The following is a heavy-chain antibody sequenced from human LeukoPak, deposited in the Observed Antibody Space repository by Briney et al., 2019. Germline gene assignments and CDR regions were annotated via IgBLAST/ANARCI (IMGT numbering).Heavy chain of an antibody. D-gene: IGHD1-26*01. CDR3: ANAPRYSGSYYFDY. J-gene: IGHJ4*02. V-gene: IGHV3-23*01. CDR2: ISGSGGST. Sequence: GGSLRLSCAASGFTFSSYAMSWVRQAPGKGLEWVSAISGSGGSTYYADSVKGRFTISRDNSKNTLYLQMNSLRAEDTAVYYCANAPRYSGSYYFDYWGQGTLVTVSS. CDR1: GFTFSSYA.